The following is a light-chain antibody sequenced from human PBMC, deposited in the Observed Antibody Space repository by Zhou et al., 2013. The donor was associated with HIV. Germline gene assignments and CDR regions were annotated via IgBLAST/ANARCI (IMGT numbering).Light chain of an antibody. CDR2: GAS. J-gene: IGKJ1*01. CDR3: QQYDRWPCA. V-gene: IGKV3-15*01. CDR1: QSVGGN. Sequence: IVMTQSPATLSVSPGEGATLSCRASQSVGGNLAWYQQKPGQAPRLLMSGASTRAAGVPDRFSGSGSETEFTLTISSLQPEDIAIYYCQQYDRWPCAFGQGTKVEVK.